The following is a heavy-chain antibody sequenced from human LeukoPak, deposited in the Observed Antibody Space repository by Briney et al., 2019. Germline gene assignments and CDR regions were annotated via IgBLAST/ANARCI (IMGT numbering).Heavy chain of an antibody. V-gene: IGHV1-46*01. CDR1: GYTFTGYY. J-gene: IGHJ5*02. Sequence: ASVKVSCKASGYTFTGYYMHWVRQAPGQGLEWMGWINPSGGSTSYAQKFQGRVTMTRDTSTSTVYMELSSLRSEDTAVYYCARGVSVAGGPNWFDPWGQGTLVTVSS. CDR2: INPSGGST. D-gene: IGHD6-19*01. CDR3: ARGVSVAGGPNWFDP.